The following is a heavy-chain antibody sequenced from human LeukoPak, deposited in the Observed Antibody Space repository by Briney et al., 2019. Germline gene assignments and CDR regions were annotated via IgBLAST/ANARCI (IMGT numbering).Heavy chain of an antibody. CDR1: GFTFSGYW. D-gene: IGHD3-10*01. CDR2: INRDGSDT. Sequence: GGSLRLSRAASGFTFSGYWMSWVRQAPGKGLEWVANINRDGSDTQYVDSVKGRFTISRDNAKNSLYLQMNSLRAEDTAVYYCARFGRSSSGYWGQGSLVTVSS. J-gene: IGHJ4*02. V-gene: IGHV3-7*01. CDR3: ARFGRSSSGY.